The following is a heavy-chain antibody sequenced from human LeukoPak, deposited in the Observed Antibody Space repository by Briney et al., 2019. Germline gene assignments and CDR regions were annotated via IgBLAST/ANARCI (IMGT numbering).Heavy chain of an antibody. CDR1: GGTFSSYA. CDR2: ISAYNGNT. V-gene: IGHV1-18*01. CDR3: ARDRPSITFGGVIVPNN. Sequence: ASVKVSCKASGGTFSSYAISWVRQAPGQGLEWMGWISAYNGNTNYAQKLQGRVTMTTDTSTSTAYMELRSLRSDDTAVYYCARDRPSITFGGVIVPNNWGQGTLVTVSS. J-gene: IGHJ4*02. D-gene: IGHD3-16*02.